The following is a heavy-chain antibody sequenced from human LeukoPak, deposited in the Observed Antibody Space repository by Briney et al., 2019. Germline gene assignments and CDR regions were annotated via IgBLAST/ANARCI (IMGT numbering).Heavy chain of an antibody. CDR3: AKDSRTMVQGDDAFDI. V-gene: IGHV3-23*01. CDR2: ISGSGGST. D-gene: IGHD3-10*01. J-gene: IGHJ3*02. CDR1: GFTFSRYA. Sequence: GGSLRLSCAASGFTFSRYAMSWVRQAPGKWLEWVSAISGSGGSTYYADSVKGRFTISRDNSKNTLYLQMNSLRAEDTAVYYCAKDSRTMVQGDDAFDIWGQGTMVTVSS.